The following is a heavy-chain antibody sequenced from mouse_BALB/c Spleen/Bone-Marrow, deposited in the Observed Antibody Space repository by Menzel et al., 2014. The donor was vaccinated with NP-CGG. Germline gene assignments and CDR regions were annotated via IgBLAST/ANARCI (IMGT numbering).Heavy chain of an antibody. CDR3: ARHQRYYAMDY. Sequence: DVKLVESGGDLVKPGGSLKLSCAASGFTFSSYGMSWGRQTPDKRLEWVATISSGGSNTYYPDSVKGRFTIPRDNAKNTLYLQMSSLKSEDTAMYYCARHQRYYAMDYWGQGTSVTVSS. V-gene: IGHV5-6*02. J-gene: IGHJ4*01. CDR2: ISSGGSNT. CDR1: GFTFSSYG.